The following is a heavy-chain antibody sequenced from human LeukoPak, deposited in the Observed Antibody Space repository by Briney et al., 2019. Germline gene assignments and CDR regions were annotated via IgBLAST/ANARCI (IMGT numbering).Heavy chain of an antibody. CDR2: ISTYSGNT. D-gene: IGHD6-13*01. J-gene: IGHJ5*02. V-gene: IGHV1-18*01. Sequence: ASVKVSCKTSGYTFTSDGITWVRQAPGQGLEWMGWISTYSGNTYYAQKFQGRATMTTDTSTRTGYMELRNLKSDDTAVYYCAREAAAAGVFWFDPWGQGTLVTVSS. CDR3: AREAAAAGVFWFDP. CDR1: GYTFTSDG.